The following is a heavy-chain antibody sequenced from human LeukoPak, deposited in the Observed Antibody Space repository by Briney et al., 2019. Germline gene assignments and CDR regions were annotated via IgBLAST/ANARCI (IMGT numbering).Heavy chain of an antibody. V-gene: IGHV1-69*04. CDR1: GYTFTSYG. CDR3: ARGGLTMVRGVIITGPSGMDV. D-gene: IGHD3-10*01. Sequence: SVKVSCKASGYTFTSYGISWVRQAPGQGLEWMGRIIPILGIANYAQKFQGRVTITADKSTSTAYMELSSLRSEDTAVYYCARGGLTMVRGVIITGPSGMDVWGQGTTVTVSS. CDR2: IIPILGIA. J-gene: IGHJ6*02.